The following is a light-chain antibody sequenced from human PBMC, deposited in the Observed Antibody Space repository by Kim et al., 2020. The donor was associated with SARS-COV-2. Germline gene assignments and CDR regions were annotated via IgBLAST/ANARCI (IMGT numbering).Light chain of an antibody. CDR1: QSVSSY. CDR2: DAS. Sequence: PGERATLSCRASQSVSSYLAWYQQKPGQAPRLLIYDASNRATGIPARFSGSGSGTDFTLTISSLEPEDFAVYYCQQRSNWPPGVTFGHGTQLDIK. V-gene: IGKV3-11*01. CDR3: QQRSNWPPGVT. J-gene: IGKJ5*01.